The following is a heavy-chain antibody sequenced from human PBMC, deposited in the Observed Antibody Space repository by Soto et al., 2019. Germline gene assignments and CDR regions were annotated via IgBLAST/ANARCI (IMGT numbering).Heavy chain of an antibody. Sequence: ASVNVSCKSSGYTFTSYYINWVRQATGQGLEWMGWMNPNSGNTGYAQKFQGRVTMTRNTSISTAYMELSSLRSEDTAVYYCARGRGYCSGGSCYADYWGQGTLVTVSS. CDR3: ARGRGYCSGGSCYADY. J-gene: IGHJ4*02. V-gene: IGHV1-8*01. CDR2: MNPNSGNT. D-gene: IGHD2-15*01. CDR1: GYTFTSYY.